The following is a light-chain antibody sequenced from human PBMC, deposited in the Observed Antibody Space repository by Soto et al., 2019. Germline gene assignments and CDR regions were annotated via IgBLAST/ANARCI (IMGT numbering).Light chain of an antibody. J-gene: IGKJ1*01. CDR3: LRYNAFSQT. V-gene: IGKV1-5*01. CDR2: DAS. Sequence: GDRVTITCRASQSMNSWLAWYQQKPGEAPKVLIYDASSLESGVPPRFSGSGSGTEFTLTIDSLQPEDFATYYCLRYNAFSQTFGQGTKVEI. CDR1: QSMNSW.